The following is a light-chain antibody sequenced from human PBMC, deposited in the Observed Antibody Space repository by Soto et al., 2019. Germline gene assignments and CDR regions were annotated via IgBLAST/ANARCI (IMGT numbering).Light chain of an antibody. V-gene: IGKV1D-13*01. CDR2: DAS. J-gene: IGKJ4*01. CDR1: QGINSA. Sequence: ATQLTQSPSSLSASVGDRVTITCRASQGINSALAWYQQKPGKTPKLLIYDASSLESGVPSRFRGSGSGTDFTLTISSLQPEDFATYYCQQFNNYPLTFGGGTKVEIK. CDR3: QQFNNYPLT.